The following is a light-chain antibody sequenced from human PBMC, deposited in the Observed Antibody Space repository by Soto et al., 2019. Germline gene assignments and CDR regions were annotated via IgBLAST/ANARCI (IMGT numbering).Light chain of an antibody. CDR3: HVWDSSTEHV. CDR1: NIGSKS. CDR2: DDS. V-gene: IGLV3-21*02. Sequence: SYELTQPPSVSVAPGQTARITCGGNNIGSKSVHWYQQKPGQAPVLVVDDDSDRPSGIPERFSGSNPGNTTTLTISRVEAGDEADYFFHVWDSSTEHVFGTGTKVTVL. J-gene: IGLJ1*01.